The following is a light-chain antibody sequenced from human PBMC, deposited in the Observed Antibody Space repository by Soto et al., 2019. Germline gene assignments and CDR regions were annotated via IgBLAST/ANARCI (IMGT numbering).Light chain of an antibody. V-gene: IGLV2-14*01. CDR2: DVS. Sequence: QSALTQPASVYGSPGQSITISCTGTSSDVGGYNYVSWYQQHPGKAPKLMIYDVSNRPSGVSNRFSGSKSGNTASLTISGLQAEDEADYYCSSYTSSSIVVFGGGTKVTVL. CDR1: SSDVGGYNY. J-gene: IGLJ2*01. CDR3: SSYTSSSIVV.